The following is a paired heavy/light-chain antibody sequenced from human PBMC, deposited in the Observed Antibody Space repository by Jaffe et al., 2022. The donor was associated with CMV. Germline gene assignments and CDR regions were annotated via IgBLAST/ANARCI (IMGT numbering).Light chain of an antibody. V-gene: IGLV1-47*01. Sequence: QSVLTQPPSASGTPGQRVTISCSGSNSNIGNNYVYWYQQLPGTAPKLLIYQNNQRPSGVPDRFSGSRSGTSASLAISGLRSEDEADYYCAAWDDSLSGPVFGGGTRVTVL. CDR3: AAWDDSLSGPV. CDR1: NSNIGNNY. J-gene: IGLJ3*02. CDR2: QNN.
Heavy chain of an antibody. Sequence: EVQLVESGGGLVQPGRSLRLSCTSSGFTFGDYTMSWVRQAPGKGLEWIGFIRSQTYGGTTQYAASVKGRFTISRDDSKSIAYLQMNSLKTEDTAVYYCTRDLLGQWLVQMMGTFDIWGQGTMVTVSS. J-gene: IGHJ3*02. CDR2: IRSQTYGGTT. V-gene: IGHV3-49*04. D-gene: IGHD6-19*01. CDR3: TRDLLGQWLVQMMGTFDI. CDR1: GFTFGDYT.